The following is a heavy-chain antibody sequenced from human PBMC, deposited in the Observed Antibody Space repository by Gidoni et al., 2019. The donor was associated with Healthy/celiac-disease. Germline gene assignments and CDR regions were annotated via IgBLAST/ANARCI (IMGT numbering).Heavy chain of an antibody. J-gene: IGHJ4*02. CDR1: VSTFSSYA. D-gene: IGHD2-15*01. CDR2: ISGSGGSS. V-gene: IGHV3-23*01. Sequence: EVHFLESGVCLVQPAVALSLAGAASVSTFSSYAISWVRKAPGEGLEWVSSISGSGGSSYYADSVKGLFNITRDNDKNTLYLKMNSLRAEDKAVYDCVKEVEVVAAIDYWGQGTLVTVSS. CDR3: VKEVEVVAAIDY.